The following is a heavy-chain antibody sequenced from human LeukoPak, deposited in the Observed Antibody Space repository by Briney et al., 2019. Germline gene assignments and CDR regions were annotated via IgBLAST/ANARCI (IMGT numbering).Heavy chain of an antibody. V-gene: IGHV3-66*01. CDR1: GFTVSSNY. J-gene: IGHJ3*02. D-gene: IGHD1-1*01. CDR2: IYSGGST. Sequence: PGGSLRLSCAASGFTVSSNYMSWVRQAPGKGLEWVSVIYSGGSTYYADSVKGRFTISRDNSKNTLYLQMNSLRAEDTALYYCARDPGPPHDAFDIWGQGTMVTVSS. CDR3: ARDPGPPHDAFDI.